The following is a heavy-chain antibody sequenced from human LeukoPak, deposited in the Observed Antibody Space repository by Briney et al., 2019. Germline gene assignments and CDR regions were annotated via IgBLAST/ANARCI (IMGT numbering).Heavy chain of an antibody. D-gene: IGHD6-19*01. CDR3: ARGQSSGWMVIDY. Sequence: MSGGSLRLSCAASGFTFSSYAMSWVRQAPGKGLEWVSSISSSSSYIYYADSVKGRFTISRDNAKNSLYLQMNSLRAEDTAVYYCARGQSSGWMVIDYWGQGTLVTVSS. CDR1: GFTFSSYA. CDR2: ISSSSSYI. J-gene: IGHJ4*02. V-gene: IGHV3-21*01.